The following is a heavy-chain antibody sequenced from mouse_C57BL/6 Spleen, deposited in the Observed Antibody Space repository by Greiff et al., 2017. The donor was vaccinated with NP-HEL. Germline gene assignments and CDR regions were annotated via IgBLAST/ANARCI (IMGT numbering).Heavy chain of an antibody. CDR3: ARNPMITTKGYYFDY. D-gene: IGHD2-4*01. V-gene: IGHV2-2*01. CDR2: IWRGGST. CDR1: GFSLTSYG. Sequence: QVQLQQSGPGLVQPSQSLSITCTVSGFSLTSYGVHWVRQSPGKGLEWLGVIWRGGSTDYNAAFISRLSISKDNSKGQVFFKMNSLQADDTAIYYCARNPMITTKGYYFDYWGQGTTLTVSS. J-gene: IGHJ2*01.